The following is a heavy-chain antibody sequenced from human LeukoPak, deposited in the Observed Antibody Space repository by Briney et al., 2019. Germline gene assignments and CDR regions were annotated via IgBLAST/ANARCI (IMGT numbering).Heavy chain of an antibody. J-gene: IGHJ4*02. CDR2: ISSSSSTI. CDR3: ARDTVNDY. CDR1: GFTFSSYS. Sequence: GGSLRLSCAASGFTFSSYSMNWVRQAPGKGLEWISYISSSSSTIYYTDSVRGRFTISRDNAKNSLDLQMNSLRAEDTAVYYCARDTVNDYWGQGTLVTVSS. V-gene: IGHV3-48*01. D-gene: IGHD4-17*01.